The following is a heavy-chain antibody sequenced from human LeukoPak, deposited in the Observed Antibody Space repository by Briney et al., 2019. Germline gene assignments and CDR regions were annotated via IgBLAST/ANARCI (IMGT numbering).Heavy chain of an antibody. V-gene: IGHV4-34*01. CDR2: INHSGST. Sequence: SETLSLTCAVYGGSFSGYYWSWIRQPPGKGLEWIGEINHSGSTNYNPSLKSRVTISVDTSKNQFSLKLSSVTAADTAVYYCARGFREYYGSGSYYNTPYYYYYMDVWGKGTTVTVSS. CDR1: GGSFSGYY. D-gene: IGHD3-10*01. J-gene: IGHJ6*03. CDR3: ARGFREYYGSGSYYNTPYYYYYMDV.